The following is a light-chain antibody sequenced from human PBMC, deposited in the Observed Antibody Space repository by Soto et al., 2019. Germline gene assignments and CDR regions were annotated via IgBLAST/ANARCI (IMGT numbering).Light chain of an antibody. CDR1: QSISSW. J-gene: IGKJ1*01. Sequence: DIQMTQSPSTLSASVGDRVTITCRASQSISSWLAWYHQKPGKAPKLLIYKASSLESGVPSRFSGSGSGTEFTLTISSLQPDDFAAYFCQRYDSYPWSFGQGTKVEIK. CDR3: QRYDSYPWS. V-gene: IGKV1-5*03. CDR2: KAS.